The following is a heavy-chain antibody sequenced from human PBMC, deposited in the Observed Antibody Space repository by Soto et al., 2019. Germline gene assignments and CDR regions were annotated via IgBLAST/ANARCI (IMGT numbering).Heavy chain of an antibody. V-gene: IGHV3-15*07. D-gene: IGHD3-22*01. CDR1: GFTFTNAW. CDR2: IKSKTDGGTT. Sequence: EVQLVESGGGLVKPGGSLRLSCAASGFTFTNAWINWVRQAPGKGLEWVGRIKSKTDGGTTDYAEPVKGRFAISRDDSNNMVYLQMNSLKIEDTAVYYCTTDSYSTIIIVRFDYWGLGTLVTVSS. J-gene: IGHJ4*01. CDR3: TTDSYSTIIIVRFDY.